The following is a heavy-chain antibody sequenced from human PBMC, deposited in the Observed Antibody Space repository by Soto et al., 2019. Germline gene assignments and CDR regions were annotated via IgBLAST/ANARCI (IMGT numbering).Heavy chain of an antibody. J-gene: IGHJ5*02. CDR2: IFYSGTT. Sequence: SETLSLTCTVSGCSISSVGYYWSWIRQHPGKGLEWIGYIFYSGTTYYNPSLKSRVTISVDTSKNQFSLKLSSVTAADTAVYYCARSVDPWGQGTLVTVSS. CDR3: ARSVDP. V-gene: IGHV4-31*03. CDR1: GCSISSVGYY.